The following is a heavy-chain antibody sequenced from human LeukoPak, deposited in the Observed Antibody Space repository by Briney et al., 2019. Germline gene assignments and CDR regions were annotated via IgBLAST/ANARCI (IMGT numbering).Heavy chain of an antibody. CDR2: ISGSGGST. J-gene: IGHJ6*02. CDR3: ATYDNWVAGDV. Sequence: GGSLRLSCAASGFTFSSYAMSWVRQAPGKGLEWVSGISGSGGSTYYADSVKGRFTISRDNSRNSLFLQMNSLRVEDTAVYYCATYDNWVAGDVWGQGTTVSVSS. D-gene: IGHD1-20*01. V-gene: IGHV3-23*01. CDR1: GFTFSSYA.